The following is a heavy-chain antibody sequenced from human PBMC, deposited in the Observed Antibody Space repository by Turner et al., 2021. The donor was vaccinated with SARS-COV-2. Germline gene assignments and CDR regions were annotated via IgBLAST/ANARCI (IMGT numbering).Heavy chain of an antibody. V-gene: IGHV4-34*01. CDR1: GGSFSTHY. CDR2: IKRSGGT. CDR3: ARSQSRGFYGSGSRRFDY. J-gene: IGHJ4*02. Sequence: QVQLQQWGAGLVKPSETLSLTGGVSGGSFSTHYWSWIRQSPGKGLEWIAEIKRSGGTDYSPSLKSRVTIAVDTPKRQISLNLTSVTAADTAIYFCARSQSRGFYGSGSRRFDYWGQGTQVTVSS. D-gene: IGHD3-10*01.